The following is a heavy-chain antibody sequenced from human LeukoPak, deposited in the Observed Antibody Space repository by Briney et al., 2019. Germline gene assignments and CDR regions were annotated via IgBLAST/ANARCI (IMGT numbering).Heavy chain of an antibody. D-gene: IGHD2-15*01. CDR3: ARYSILNWFDP. J-gene: IGHJ5*02. CDR1: GVSISSYY. Sequence: PSETLSLTCTVSGVSISSYYWSWTRQPPGKGLEWIGYIYYSGSTNYNPSLKSRVTISVDTSKNQFSLKLSSVTAADTAVYYCARYSILNWFDPWGQGTLVTVSS. CDR2: IYYSGST. V-gene: IGHV4-59*01.